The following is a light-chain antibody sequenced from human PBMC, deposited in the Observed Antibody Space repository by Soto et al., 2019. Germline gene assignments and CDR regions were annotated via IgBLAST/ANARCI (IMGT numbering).Light chain of an antibody. J-gene: IGLJ1*01. CDR3: SSYTRSSLYA. CDR1: SSDVGGYNY. Sequence: QSALTQPASVSGSPGQSITISCTGTSSDVGGYNYVSWYQQHPGKAPKLMIYDVSNRPSGVSNRFSCSKSGNTASLSISGLHAEDDAYYYCSSYTRSSLYAFGTGTKLTVL. CDR2: DVS. V-gene: IGLV2-14*01.